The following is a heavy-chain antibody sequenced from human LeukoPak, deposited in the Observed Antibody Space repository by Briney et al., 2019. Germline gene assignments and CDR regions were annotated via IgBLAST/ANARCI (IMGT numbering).Heavy chain of an antibody. D-gene: IGHD3-16*01. V-gene: IGHV1-18*01. J-gene: IGHJ4*02. CDR1: GYTFTSYG. Sequence: ASVKVSCEASGYTFTSYGISWVRQAPGQGLEWMGWISVYNGNTNYAQSVQGRVTMTTDTFTSTAYMELRSLRSDDTAVYYCARDGGTKQDYFDYWGQGTLVSVSS. CDR2: ISVYNGNT. CDR3: ARDGGTKQDYFDY.